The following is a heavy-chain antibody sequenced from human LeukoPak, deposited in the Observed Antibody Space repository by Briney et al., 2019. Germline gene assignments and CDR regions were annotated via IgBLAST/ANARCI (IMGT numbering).Heavy chain of an antibody. V-gene: IGHV3-30*03. J-gene: IGHJ3*02. CDR1: GLTFSSYG. D-gene: IGHD1-26*01. CDR2: ISYDGSSK. Sequence: GGSLRLSCAASGLTFSSYGMHWVRQAPGKGLEWVAVISYDGSSKYYADSVKGRFTISRDNSKNTLYLQMNSLRAEDTAVYYCATSGRIKRDAFDIWGQGTMVTVSS. CDR3: ATSGRIKRDAFDI.